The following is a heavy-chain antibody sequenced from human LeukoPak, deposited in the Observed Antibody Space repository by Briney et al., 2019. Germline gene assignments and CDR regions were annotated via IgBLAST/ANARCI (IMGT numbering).Heavy chain of an antibody. Sequence: PSETLSLTCTVSGGSISSSSYYWGWIRQPPGKGLEWIGYMYYSGSTYYNPSLKSRVTISVDTSKNQLSLKLSSVTAADTAVYYCARVHSYYYMDVWGKGTTVTVSS. V-gene: IGHV4-39*07. CDR3: ARVHSYYYMDV. CDR2: MYYSGST. CDR1: GGSISSSSYY. J-gene: IGHJ6*03.